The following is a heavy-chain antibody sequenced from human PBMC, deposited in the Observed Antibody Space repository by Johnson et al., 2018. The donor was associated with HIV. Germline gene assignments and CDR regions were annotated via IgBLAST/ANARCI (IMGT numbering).Heavy chain of an antibody. D-gene: IGHD1-1*01. V-gene: IGHV3-30*19. CDR2: ISYDGSNN. CDR3: ARARNWNDDDAFDI. Sequence: QVQLVESGGGVVQPGRSLRLSCAASGFTFSTYGMHWVRQAPGKGLEWVAGISYDGSNNYYADSVKGRFTISRDNSKNTLYLQMNSLGAEDTAVYYCARARNWNDDDAFDIWGQGTMVTVSS. J-gene: IGHJ3*02. CDR1: GFTFSTYG.